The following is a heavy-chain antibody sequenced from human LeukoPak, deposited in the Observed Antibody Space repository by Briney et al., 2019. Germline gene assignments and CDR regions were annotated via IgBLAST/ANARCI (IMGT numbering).Heavy chain of an antibody. V-gene: IGHV4-34*01. D-gene: IGHD6-13*01. Sequence: PSETLSLTCAVYGGSFSGYYWSWIRQPPGNGLEWIGEINHSGSTNYNPSLKSRVTISVDTSKNQFSLKLSSVTAADTAVYYCARVTGERNRRIAAAGTGRWFDPWGQGTLVTVSS. CDR2: INHSGST. CDR1: GGSFSGYY. J-gene: IGHJ5*02. CDR3: ARVTGERNRRIAAAGTGRWFDP.